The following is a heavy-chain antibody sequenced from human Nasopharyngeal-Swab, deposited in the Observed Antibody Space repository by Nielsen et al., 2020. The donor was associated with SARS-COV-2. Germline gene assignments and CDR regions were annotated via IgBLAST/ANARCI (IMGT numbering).Heavy chain of an antibody. J-gene: IGHJ6*02. CDR3: ARDFSSSWYSYYYYGMDV. V-gene: IGHV3-23*01. D-gene: IGHD6-13*01. CDR2: ISGSGGST. Sequence: WIRQPPGKGLEWVSAISGSGGSTYYADSVKGRFTISRDNSKNTLYLQMNSLRAEDTAVYYCARDFSSSWYSYYYYGMDVWGQGTTVTVSS.